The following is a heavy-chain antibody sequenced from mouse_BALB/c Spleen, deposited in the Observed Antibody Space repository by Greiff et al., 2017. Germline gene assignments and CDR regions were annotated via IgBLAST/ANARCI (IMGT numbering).Heavy chain of an antibody. Sequence: EVQGVESGGGLVKPGGSLKLSCAASGFTFSSYAMSWVRQSPEKRLEWVAEISSGGSYTYYPDTVTGRFTISRDNAKNTLYLEMSSLRSEDTAMYYCARGDAGFAYWGQGTLVTVAA. V-gene: IGHV5-9-4*01. J-gene: IGHJ3*01. CDR3: ARGDAGFAY. CDR2: ISSGGSYT. CDR1: GFTFSSYA.